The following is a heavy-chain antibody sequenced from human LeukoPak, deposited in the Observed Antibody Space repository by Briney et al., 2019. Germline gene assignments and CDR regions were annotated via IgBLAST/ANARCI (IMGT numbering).Heavy chain of an antibody. V-gene: IGHV3-74*01. D-gene: IGHD6-6*01. CDR2: INNDGSST. CDR1: GFTFSSYW. Sequence: GGSLRLSCAASGFTFSSYWMHWVRQAPGKGLVWVSHINNDGSSTNYADSVKGRLTISRDNGKNTLYLQMNSLRAEDTAVYYCARDLSSSLDYWGQAILVTVSS. CDR3: ARDLSSSLDY. J-gene: IGHJ4*02.